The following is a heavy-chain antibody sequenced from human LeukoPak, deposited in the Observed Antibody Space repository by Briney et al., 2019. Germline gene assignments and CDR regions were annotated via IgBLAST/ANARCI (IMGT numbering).Heavy chain of an antibody. D-gene: IGHD1-26*01. Sequence: GGSLRLSCATSGFTVTNNYISWVRQAPGKGLELVSAPYTGGSTYYADSVRGRFTISRDNSKNKLYLQMNSLRAEDTGVYYCARELGTREAFEIWGQGTMVSVSS. CDR3: ARELGTREAFEI. J-gene: IGHJ3*02. CDR2: PYTGGST. CDR1: GFTVTNNY. V-gene: IGHV3-53*01.